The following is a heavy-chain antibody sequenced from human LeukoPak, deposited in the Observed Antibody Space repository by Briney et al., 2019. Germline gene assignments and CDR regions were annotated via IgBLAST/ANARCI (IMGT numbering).Heavy chain of an antibody. CDR1: GGSISSSSYY. Sequence: SETLSLTCTVSGGSISSSSYYWGWIRQPPGKGLEWIGSIYYSGSTYYNPSLKSRVTISVDTSKNQFSLKLSSVTAADTAVYYCARTTYYYGSSGYYTGSHYFDYWGQGTLVTVSS. J-gene: IGHJ4*02. V-gene: IGHV4-39*07. CDR2: IYYSGST. D-gene: IGHD3-22*01. CDR3: ARTTYYYGSSGYYTGSHYFDY.